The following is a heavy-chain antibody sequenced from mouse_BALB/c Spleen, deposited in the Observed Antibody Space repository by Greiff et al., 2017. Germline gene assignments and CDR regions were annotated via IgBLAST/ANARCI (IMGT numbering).Heavy chain of an antibody. CDR2: ISYSGST. V-gene: IGHV3-2*02. J-gene: IGHJ3*01. CDR3: ARSELGRGFAY. Sequence: EVQLQESGPGLVKPSQSLSLTCTVTGYSITSDYAWNWIRQFPGNKLEWMGYISYSGSTSYNPSLKSRISITRDTSKNQFFLQLNSVTTEDTATYYCARSELGRGFAYWGQGTLVTVSA. D-gene: IGHD4-1*01. CDR1: GYSITSDYA.